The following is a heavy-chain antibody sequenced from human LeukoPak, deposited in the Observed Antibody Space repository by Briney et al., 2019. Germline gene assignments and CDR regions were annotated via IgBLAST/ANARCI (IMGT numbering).Heavy chain of an antibody. J-gene: IGHJ4*02. CDR2: INPNSGGT. CDR1: GYTFTGYY. CDR3: ALITMVRGVQTGVFDY. Sequence: ASVKVSCKASGYTFTGYYMHWVRQAPGQGLEWMGWINPNSGGTNYAQKFQGRVTMTRDTSISTAYMELSRLRSDDTAVYYCALITMVRGVQTGVFDYWGQGALVTVSS. D-gene: IGHD3-10*01. V-gene: IGHV1-2*02.